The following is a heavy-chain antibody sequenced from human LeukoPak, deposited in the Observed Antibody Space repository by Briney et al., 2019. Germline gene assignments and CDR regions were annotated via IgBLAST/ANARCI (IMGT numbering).Heavy chain of an antibody. CDR1: GFTFSSYV. CDR3: ATESGALRGYSYGP. CDR2: IVYDGSNK. V-gene: IGHV3-30*04. Sequence: GRSLRLSCAASGFTFSSYVMHWVRQAPGKGLEWVAVIVYDGSNKYYADSVKGRFTISRDNSKNTLYLQINSLRAEDTAVYYCATESGALRGYSYGPWGQGTLVTVSS. J-gene: IGHJ5*02. D-gene: IGHD5-18*01.